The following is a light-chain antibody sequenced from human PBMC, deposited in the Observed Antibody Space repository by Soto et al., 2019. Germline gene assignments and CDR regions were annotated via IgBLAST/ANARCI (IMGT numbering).Light chain of an antibody. J-gene: IGLJ1*01. V-gene: IGLV2-11*01. CDR3: CSYAGSYSYV. Sequence: QSALTQPRSVSGSPGQSVTISCTGTSSDVGGYDYVSWYQQHPGKVPKLMIYDVSKRPSGVPDRFSGSKSGNTASLTISGLQDEDEADYYCCSYAGSYSYVFGSGTKLTVL. CDR1: SSDVGGYDY. CDR2: DVS.